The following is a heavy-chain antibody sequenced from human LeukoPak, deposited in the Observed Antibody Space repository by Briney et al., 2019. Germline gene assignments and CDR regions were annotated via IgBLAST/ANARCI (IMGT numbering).Heavy chain of an antibody. Sequence: SETLSLTCTVSGGSISSYYWSWIRRPPGKGLEWIGYIYYSGSTNYNPSLKSRVTISVDTSKNQFSLKLSSVTAADTAVYYCARGGSSWLEGEFDYWGQGTLVTVSS. D-gene: IGHD6-13*01. CDR2: IYYSGST. CDR1: GGSISSYY. J-gene: IGHJ4*02. CDR3: ARGGSSWLEGEFDY. V-gene: IGHV4-59*08.